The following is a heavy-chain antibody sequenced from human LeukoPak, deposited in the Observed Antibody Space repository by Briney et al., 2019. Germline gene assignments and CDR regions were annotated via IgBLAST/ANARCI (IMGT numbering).Heavy chain of an antibody. CDR1: GGTFSSYA. V-gene: IGHV1-69*13. J-gene: IGHJ6*02. CDR3: ARISLGAIWGYYYGMDV. D-gene: IGHD1-26*01. Sequence: ASVKVSCKASGGTFSSYAISWVRQAPGQGLEWMGGIIPIFDTADYAQKFQGRVTITADESTSTAYMELSSLRSEDTAVFYCARISLGAIWGYYYGMDVWGQGTTVTVSS. CDR2: IIPIFDTA.